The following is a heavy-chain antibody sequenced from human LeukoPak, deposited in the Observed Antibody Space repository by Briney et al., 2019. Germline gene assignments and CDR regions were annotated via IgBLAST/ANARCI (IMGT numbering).Heavy chain of an antibody. CDR2: INHSGST. V-gene: IGHV4-34*01. CDR1: GGSFSGYY. CDR3: ARGRGAAAGSTLDY. J-gene: IGHJ4*02. Sequence: SETLSPTCAVYGGSFSGYYWSWIRQPPGKGLEWIGEINHSGSTNYNPSPKSRVTISVDTSKNQFSLKLSSVTAADTAVYYCARGRGAAAGSTLDYWGQGTLVTVSS. D-gene: IGHD6-13*01.